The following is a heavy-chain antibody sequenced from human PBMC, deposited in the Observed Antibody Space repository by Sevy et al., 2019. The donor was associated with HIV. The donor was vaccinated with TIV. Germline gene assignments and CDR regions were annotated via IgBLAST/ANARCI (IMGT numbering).Heavy chain of an antibody. D-gene: IGHD2-8*01. CDR1: GFTFSKYS. CDR3: AREGCTKPHDY. Sequence: GGSLRLSCAASGFTFSKYSMSWIRQTPGKGLEWVSTFSFGCGKINYSDSVKGRFTISRDDSRNTFYLQMNSLRAEDTTIYYCAREGCTKPHDYWGQGTVVTVSS. V-gene: IGHV3-23*01. CDR2: FSFGCGKI. J-gene: IGHJ4*02.